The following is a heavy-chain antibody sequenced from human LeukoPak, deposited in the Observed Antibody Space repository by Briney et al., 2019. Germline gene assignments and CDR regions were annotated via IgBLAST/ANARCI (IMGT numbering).Heavy chain of an antibody. J-gene: IGHJ4*02. Sequence: GGSLRLSCAASGFTFSYYGMHWVRQAPGKGLEWVAFIRYDGSNKYYADSVKGRFTISRDNSKNTLYLQMNSLRAEDTAVYYCAKDRITMVRGVIITPDYWGQGTLVTVSS. CDR2: IRYDGSNK. CDR1: GFTFSYYG. CDR3: AKDRITMVRGVIITPDY. V-gene: IGHV3-30*02. D-gene: IGHD3-10*01.